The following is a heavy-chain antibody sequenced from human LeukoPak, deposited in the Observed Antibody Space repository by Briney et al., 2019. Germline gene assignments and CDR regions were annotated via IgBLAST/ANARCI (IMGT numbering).Heavy chain of an antibody. Sequence: GGSLRLSCAASGFSFSNCGMHWVREAPGKGLEWVVVIWYDGSNKDYADSVKGRFTISRDNSKNTLYLQMNSLRAEDTAVYYCARGQVETAIPGDYWGQGTLVTVSS. CDR1: GFSFSNCG. V-gene: IGHV3-33*01. CDR2: IWYDGSNK. CDR3: ARGQVETAIPGDY. D-gene: IGHD2-21*02. J-gene: IGHJ4*02.